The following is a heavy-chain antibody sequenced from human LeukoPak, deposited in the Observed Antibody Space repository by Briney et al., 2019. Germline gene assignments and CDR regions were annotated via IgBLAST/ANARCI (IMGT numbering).Heavy chain of an antibody. J-gene: IGHJ4*02. D-gene: IGHD6-13*01. Sequence: PGGSLRLSCAASGFTFSSFEMNWVRQAPGKGLEWVSYISSSGGTIYYADSVKGRFSISRDNAKNSLYLQMNSLRAEDTAVYYCARDGYSRAGPVWGQGTLVTVSS. CDR1: GFTFSSFE. CDR3: ARDGYSRAGPV. V-gene: IGHV3-48*03. CDR2: ISSSGGTI.